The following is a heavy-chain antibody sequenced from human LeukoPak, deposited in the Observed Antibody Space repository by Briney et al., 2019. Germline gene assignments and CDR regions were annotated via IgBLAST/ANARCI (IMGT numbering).Heavy chain of an antibody. V-gene: IGHV4-59*01. CDR2: IYYSGST. J-gene: IGHJ6*02. Sequence: SETLSLTCTVSGGSMSSYYWSWIRQPPGKGLEWIGYIYYSGSTNYNPSLKSRVTISVDTSKNQFSLKLSSVTAADTAVYYCARGRDYYYGMDVWGQGTTVTVSS. CDR3: ARGRDYYYGMDV. CDR1: GGSMSSYY.